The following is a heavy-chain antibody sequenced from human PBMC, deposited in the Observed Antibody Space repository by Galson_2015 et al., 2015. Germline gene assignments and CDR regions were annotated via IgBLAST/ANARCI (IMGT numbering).Heavy chain of an antibody. J-gene: IGHJ4*02. CDR3: AKMGGRATVTTTDY. CDR1: GFAFSSYT. Sequence: SLRLSCAASGFAFSSYTMSWVRQAPGKGLEWVSAISGGGSGTFYADSVKGRFTISRDNSKNTLYLQMNSLRAEDTAMYYCAKMGGRATVTTTDYWGQGTLVTVSS. V-gene: IGHV3-23*01. CDR2: ISGGGSGT. D-gene: IGHD4-17*01.